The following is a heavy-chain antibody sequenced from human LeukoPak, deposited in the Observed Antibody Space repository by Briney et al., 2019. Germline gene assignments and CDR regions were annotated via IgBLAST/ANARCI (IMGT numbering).Heavy chain of an antibody. CDR2: INPNSGGT. CDR3: ARTLRPLTWELRFDP. J-gene: IGHJ5*02. V-gene: IGHV1-2*02. CDR1: GYTFTGYY. Sequence: GASVKVSCKASGYTFTGYYMHWVRQAPGQGLEWMGWINPNSGGTNYAQKFQGRVTMTRDTSISTAYMELSRLRSDDTAVYYCARTLRPLTWELRFDPWGQGTLVTVSS. D-gene: IGHD1-26*01.